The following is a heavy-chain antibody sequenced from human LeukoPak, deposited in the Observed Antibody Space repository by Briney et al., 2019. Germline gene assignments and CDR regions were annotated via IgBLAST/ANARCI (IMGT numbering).Heavy chain of an antibody. D-gene: IGHD2-15*01. CDR3: ARDRDVDDFDS. CDR2: MSYSGHT. J-gene: IGHJ4*01. CDR1: GDSIGRINYY. V-gene: IGHV4-39*07. Sequence: PSETLSLTCTSSGDSIGRINYYWGSIRQPPGKGLEWIVSMSYSGHTYYNPSLKSRVTTSIDTSKNQLSPNLKSVTAADTAVYYCARDRDVDDFDSWGHGTLVTVSS.